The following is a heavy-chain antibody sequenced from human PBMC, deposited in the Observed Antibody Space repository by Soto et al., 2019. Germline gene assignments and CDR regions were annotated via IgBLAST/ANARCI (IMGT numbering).Heavy chain of an antibody. Sequence: SETLSLTCTVSGGSISSGGYYWSWIRQHPGKGLEWIGYIYYSGSTYYNPSLKSRVTISVDTSKNQFSLKLSSVTAADTAVYYCARYAIGYCSSTSCYYYYYMDVWGKGTTVTVSS. CDR1: GGSISSGGYY. J-gene: IGHJ6*03. D-gene: IGHD2-2*01. CDR3: ARYAIGYCSSTSCYYYYYMDV. CDR2: IYYSGST. V-gene: IGHV4-31*03.